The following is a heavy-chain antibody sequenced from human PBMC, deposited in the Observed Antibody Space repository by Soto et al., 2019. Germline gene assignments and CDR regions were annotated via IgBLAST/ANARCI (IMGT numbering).Heavy chain of an antibody. D-gene: IGHD1-26*01. CDR1: GFTFSSYG. V-gene: IGHV3-30*18. Sequence: QVQLVESGGGVVQPGRSLRLSCAASGFTFSSYGMHWVRQAPGKGLEWVAVISYDGSNKYYADSVKGRFTISRDNSKNTLYLQMNSLRAEDTAVYYCAKDVAVGATTGFGDYYYYYGMDVWGQGTTVTVSS. CDR2: ISYDGSNK. CDR3: AKDVAVGATTGFGDYYYYYGMDV. J-gene: IGHJ6*02.